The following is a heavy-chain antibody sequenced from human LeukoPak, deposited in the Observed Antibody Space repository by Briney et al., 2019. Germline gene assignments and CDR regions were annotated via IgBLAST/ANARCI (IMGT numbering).Heavy chain of an antibody. CDR1: GYTFINYA. D-gene: IGHD3-3*01. CDR3: ARSLWCYDFSGTTYDDY. Sequence: ASVKVSCKASGYTFINYAISWVRQAPGQGLEWMGWINIHNGNTNYAQKLQGRVTMTTDTSTSTAYMELRSLGFDDTAVYYCARSLWCYDFSGTTYDDYWGQGTLVTVSS. J-gene: IGHJ4*02. CDR2: INIHNGNT. V-gene: IGHV1-18*01.